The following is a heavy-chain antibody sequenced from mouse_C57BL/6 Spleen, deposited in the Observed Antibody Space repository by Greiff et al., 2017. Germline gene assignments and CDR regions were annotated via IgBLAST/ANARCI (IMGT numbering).Heavy chain of an antibody. Sequence: VQLQQSGAELVKPGASVKISCKASGYAFSSSWMNWVKQRPGKGLEWIGQIYPGDGDTNYNGKFKGKATLTADKSSSTAYMQLSSLTSEDSAVYFCARGITTVGGFDYWGQGTTLTVSS. CDR2: IYPGDGDT. D-gene: IGHD1-1*01. J-gene: IGHJ2*01. CDR3: ARGITTVGGFDY. CDR1: GYAFSSSW. V-gene: IGHV1-80*01.